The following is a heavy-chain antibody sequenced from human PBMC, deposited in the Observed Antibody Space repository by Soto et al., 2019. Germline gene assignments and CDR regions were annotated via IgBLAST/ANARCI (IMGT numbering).Heavy chain of an antibody. Sequence: QVQLVESGGGVVQPGRSLRLSCAASGFTFSSYAMHWVRQAPGKGLEWVAVISYDGSNKYYADSVKGRFTISRDNSKNTLYLQMNSLRAEDTAVYYCARAISAYYYDSSSMWGYFDYWGQGTLVTVSS. CDR1: GFTFSSYA. V-gene: IGHV3-30-3*01. J-gene: IGHJ4*02. CDR3: ARAISAYYYDSSSMWGYFDY. CDR2: ISYDGSNK. D-gene: IGHD3-22*01.